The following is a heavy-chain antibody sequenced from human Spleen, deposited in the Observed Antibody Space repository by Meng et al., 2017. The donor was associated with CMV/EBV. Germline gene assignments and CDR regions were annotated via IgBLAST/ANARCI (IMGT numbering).Heavy chain of an antibody. CDR1: GFTFDDYG. V-gene: IGHV3-74*01. Sequence: GESLKISCAASGFTFDDYGMSWVRQAPGKGLVWVSHINSDGSDTTYADSVKGRFTISRDNAKNTLYLQMNSLRAEDVAVYYCARTYPNYYYGMDVWGQGTTVTVSS. CDR3: ARTYPNYYYGMDV. CDR2: INSDGSDT. D-gene: IGHD2-2*02. J-gene: IGHJ6*02.